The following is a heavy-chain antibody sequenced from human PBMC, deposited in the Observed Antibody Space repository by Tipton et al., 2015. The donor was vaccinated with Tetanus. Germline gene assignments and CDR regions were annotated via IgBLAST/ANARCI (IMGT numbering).Heavy chain of an antibody. CDR1: GFTLRTYS. J-gene: IGHJ4*02. CDR3: ASSTVTR. CDR2: ISTTSNTI. D-gene: IGHD4-17*01. V-gene: IGHV3-48*01. Sequence: SLRLSCAASGFTLRTYSMNWVRQAPGKGLEWISYISTTSNTIYYADSAKGRFTISRDNANNLLYLQMSSLRRDDTAVYYCASSTVTRWGPGTLVTVSS.